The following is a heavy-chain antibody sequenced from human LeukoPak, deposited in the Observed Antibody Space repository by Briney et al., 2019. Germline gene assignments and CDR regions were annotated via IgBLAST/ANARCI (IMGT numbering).Heavy chain of an antibody. V-gene: IGHV4-59*01. Sequence: SETLSLTCTVSGGSISSYYWSWIRQPPGKGLEWIGYIYYSGSTNYNPSLKSRVTISVDTSKNQFSLKLGSVTAADTAVYYCARDVGATRNFDYWGQGTLVTVSS. CDR1: GGSISSYY. CDR2: IYYSGST. J-gene: IGHJ4*02. D-gene: IGHD1-26*01. CDR3: ARDVGATRNFDY.